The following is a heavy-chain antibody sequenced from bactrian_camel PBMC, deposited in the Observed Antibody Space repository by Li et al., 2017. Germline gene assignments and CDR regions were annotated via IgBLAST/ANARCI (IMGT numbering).Heavy chain of an antibody. Sequence: VQLVESGGGSVQAGGSLRLSCAASGDTFGSNCMGWFRQAAGKEREAVAIIRPSGEEQYYADSVKGRFTISLDMGENMVYLQMNSLKPEDTALYYCAADRVKVLAVENWLKWKTHTYRGQGTQVTVS. J-gene: IGHJ4*01. CDR3: AADRVKVLAVENWLKWKTHTY. CDR1: GDTFGSNC. V-gene: IGHV3-3*01. CDR2: IRPSGEEQ. D-gene: IGHD1*01.